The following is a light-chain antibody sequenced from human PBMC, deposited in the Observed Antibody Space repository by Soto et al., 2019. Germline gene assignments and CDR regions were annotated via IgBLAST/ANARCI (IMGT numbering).Light chain of an antibody. CDR3: QQYNSLWT. J-gene: IGKJ1*01. V-gene: IGKV1-5*03. Sequence: DIQMTQSPSTLSASVGDRVTITCRASQSISSWLAWYQQKPGKTPKLLIYKASSLESGDPSRISGSGSGTEFTLTISSLQPDDFATYYCQQYNSLWTFGQGTKVEIK. CDR1: QSISSW. CDR2: KAS.